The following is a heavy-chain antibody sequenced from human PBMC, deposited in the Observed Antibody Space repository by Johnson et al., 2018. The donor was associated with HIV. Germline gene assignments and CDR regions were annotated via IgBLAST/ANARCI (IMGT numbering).Heavy chain of an antibody. D-gene: IGHD3-16*01. Sequence: VQLVESGGGLIQPGGSLRLSCAASGFTVSSNYMSWVRQAPGQGLEWVSVIYSDGTTYYADPVKGRFTISRDNAKNSLSLQINSLRADDTAVYYCARGGSDAFDIWGQGTMVTVSS. CDR3: ARGGSDAFDI. J-gene: IGHJ3*02. V-gene: IGHV3-53*01. CDR2: IYSDGTT. CDR1: GFTVSSNY.